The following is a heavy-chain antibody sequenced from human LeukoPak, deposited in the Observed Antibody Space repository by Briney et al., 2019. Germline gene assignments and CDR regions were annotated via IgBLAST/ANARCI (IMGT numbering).Heavy chain of an antibody. D-gene: IGHD6-13*01. CDR1: GFTFSSYA. CDR3: AKDRDWASAVGTDFEY. V-gene: IGHV3-30-3*01. Sequence: PGGSLRLSCAASGFTFSSYAMHWVRQAPGKGLEWVAVISYDGSNKYYADSVKGRFTISRDNSKNTLYLQMNSLRAEDTAVYYWAKDRDWASAVGTDFEYWGQGTLVTVSS. J-gene: IGHJ4*02. CDR2: ISYDGSNK.